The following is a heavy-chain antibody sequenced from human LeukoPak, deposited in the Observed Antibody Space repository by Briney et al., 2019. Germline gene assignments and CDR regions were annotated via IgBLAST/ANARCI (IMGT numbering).Heavy chain of an antibody. CDR1: GYTFTSYY. CDR3: ARDLITIFGVVTLTYDY. CDR2: INPSGGST. J-gene: IGHJ4*02. D-gene: IGHD3-3*01. Sequence: ASVKVSCKASGYTFTSYYMHWVRQAPGQGLEWMGIINPSGGSTSYAQKFQGRVTMTRDTSTSTAYMELSRLRSDDTAVYYCARDLITIFGVVTLTYDYWGQGTLVTVSS. V-gene: IGHV1-46*01.